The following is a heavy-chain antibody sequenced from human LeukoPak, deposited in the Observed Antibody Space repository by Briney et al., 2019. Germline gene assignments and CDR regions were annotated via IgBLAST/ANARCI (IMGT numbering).Heavy chain of an antibody. CDR2: IYTCGST. CDR3: AREGGGYCGGDCYSYYFDY. CDR1: GGSISSGSYY. Sequence: SETLSLTCTVSGGSISSGSYYWSWIRQPAGKGLEWIGRIYTCGSTNYNPSLKSRVTISVDTSKNQFSLKLSSVTAADTAVYYCAREGGGYCGGDCYSYYFDYWGQGTLVTVSS. D-gene: IGHD2-21*02. J-gene: IGHJ4*02. V-gene: IGHV4-61*02.